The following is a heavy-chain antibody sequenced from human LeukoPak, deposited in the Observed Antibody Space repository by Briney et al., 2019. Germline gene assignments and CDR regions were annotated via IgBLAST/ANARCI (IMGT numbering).Heavy chain of an antibody. CDR2: IYYSGST. J-gene: IGHJ3*02. CDR3: ARAPAPPLIVVVRRNLVSYAFDI. Sequence: SETLSLTCTVSGGSISSSSYYWGWIRQPPGKGLEWIGTIYYSGSTYYNPSLKSRVTISVDTSTNHFSLKLTSVTAADTAVYYCARAPAPPLIVVVRRNLVSYAFDIWGQGTMVTVSS. D-gene: IGHD3-22*01. CDR1: GGSISSSSYY. V-gene: IGHV4-39*02.